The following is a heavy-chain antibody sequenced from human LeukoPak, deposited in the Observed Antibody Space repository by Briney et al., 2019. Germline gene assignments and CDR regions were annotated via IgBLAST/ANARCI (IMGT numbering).Heavy chain of an antibody. CDR1: GGSISSYY. V-gene: IGHV4-59*01. CDR2: IYYSGST. Sequence: SETLSLTCTVSGGSISSYYWSWIRQPPGKGLEWIGYIYYSGSTNYDPSLKSRVTISVDTSKNQFSLKLSSVTAADTAVYYCARDGYSGNDGLWGQGSLVTVSS. D-gene: IGHD5-12*01. J-gene: IGHJ4*02. CDR3: ARDGYSGNDGL.